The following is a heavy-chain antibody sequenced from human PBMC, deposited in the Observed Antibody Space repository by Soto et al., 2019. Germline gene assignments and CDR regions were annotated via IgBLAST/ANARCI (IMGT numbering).Heavy chain of an antibody. CDR3: AKWSEFGDA. CDR2: ISNDGSTT. J-gene: IGHJ5*02. V-gene: IGHV3-23*01. CDR1: GFTLSSNS. D-gene: IGHD3-10*01. Sequence: PWGSLRLSCAASGFTLSSNSMAWVRQAPGKRLQWVSGISNDGSTTFYIDSVRGRFTISRDTSTNTLYLQMDSLRVEDTAVYFCAKWSEFGDAWGQGTLVTVSS.